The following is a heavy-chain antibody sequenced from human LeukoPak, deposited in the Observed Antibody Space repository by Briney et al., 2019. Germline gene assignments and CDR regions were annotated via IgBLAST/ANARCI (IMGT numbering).Heavy chain of an antibody. CDR2: MNPVSGNT. J-gene: IGHJ4*02. Sequence: ASVKVSCKASGYTFTSYDINWVRQATGQGPEWMGWMNPVSGNTGYAQKFQGRVTMTRNTSISTAYMELSSLRSEDTAGDCCAVLELIVRENWGQGTLVTVSS. CDR1: GYTFTSYD. D-gene: IGHD3-3*02. CDR3: AVLELIVREN. V-gene: IGHV1-8*01.